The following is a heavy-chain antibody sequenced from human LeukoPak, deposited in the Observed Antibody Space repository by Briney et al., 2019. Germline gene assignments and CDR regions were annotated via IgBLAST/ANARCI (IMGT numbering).Heavy chain of an antibody. CDR3: ARRGYSYGQSLYYFDY. CDR2: IDPSDSYT. CDR1: GYSFTSYW. Sequence: GESLKISCRGSGYSFTSYWISWVRQMPGKGLEWMGRIDPSDSYTNYSPSFQGHVTISADKSISTAYLQWSSLKASDTAMYYCARRGYSYGQSLYYFDYWGQGTLVTVSS. J-gene: IGHJ4*02. D-gene: IGHD5-18*01. V-gene: IGHV5-10-1*01.